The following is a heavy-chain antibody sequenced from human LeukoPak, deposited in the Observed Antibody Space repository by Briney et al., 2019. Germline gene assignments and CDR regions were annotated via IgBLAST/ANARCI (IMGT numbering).Heavy chain of an antibody. CDR1: GGSINSHY. Sequence: PSETLSLTCAVSGGSINSHYWGWIRQPPGKGLQWIGDIYYTGKNNYNPSLKSRVTISLDTSKDHLSLNLTSVLAADTAIYYCVRRDTDWNSFDYWGQGILVTVSS. V-gene: IGHV4-59*08. CDR3: VRRDTDWNSFDY. D-gene: IGHD3-9*01. CDR2: IYYTGKN. J-gene: IGHJ4*02.